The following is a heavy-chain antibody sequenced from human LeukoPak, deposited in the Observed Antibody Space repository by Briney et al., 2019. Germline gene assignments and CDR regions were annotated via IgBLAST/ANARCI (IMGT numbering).Heavy chain of an antibody. CDR2: IQSGTT. Sequence: SETLSLTCTVSGGSISSYYWSWIRQPAGKGLEWIGRIQSGTTNYNPSLKSRLTMSVDTSKNQFSLKLNSVTAADTAVYYCARDSGSGWFVYWGQGTLVTVSS. J-gene: IGHJ4*02. CDR3: ARDSGSGWFVY. CDR1: GGSISSYY. D-gene: IGHD6-19*01. V-gene: IGHV4-4*07.